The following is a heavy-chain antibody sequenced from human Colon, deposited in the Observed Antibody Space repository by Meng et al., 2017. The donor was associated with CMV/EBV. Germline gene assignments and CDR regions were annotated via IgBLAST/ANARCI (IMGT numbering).Heavy chain of an antibody. J-gene: IGHJ4*02. V-gene: IGHV4-39*07. CDR3: ARVVLNFFDQ. CDR2: VYYSGST. Sequence: QLQLQESGPGLVKPSETLSLTCTVSGGSFINNTYFWGWIRQPPGKGLEYIGSVYYSGSTYYNPSLKSRVTISIDTSKNQFSLKLSSVTAADTAMYYCARVVLNFFDQWGQGTLVTVSS. CDR1: GGSFINNTYF.